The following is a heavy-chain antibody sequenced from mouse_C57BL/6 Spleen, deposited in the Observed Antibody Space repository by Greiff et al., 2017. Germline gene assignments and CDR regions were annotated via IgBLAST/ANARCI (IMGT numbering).Heavy chain of an antibody. CDR1: GYTFTSYW. D-gene: IGHD1-1*01. CDR2: IYPGSGST. CDR3: ARSEYYYGSSWGAMDY. V-gene: IGHV1-55*01. Sequence: VQLQQPGAELVKPGASVKMSCKASGYTFTSYWITWVKQRPGQGLEWIGDIYPGSGSTNYNEKFKSKATLTVDTSSSTAYMQLSSLTSEDSAVYYCARSEYYYGSSWGAMDYWGQGTSVTVSS. J-gene: IGHJ4*01.